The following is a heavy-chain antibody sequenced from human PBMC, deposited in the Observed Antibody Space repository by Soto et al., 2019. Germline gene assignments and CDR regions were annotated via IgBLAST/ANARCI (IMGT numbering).Heavy chain of an antibody. CDR3: ARDRRPYNPSFYYYYAMDV. CDR2: INPSGGGT. Sequence: ASVKVSCKTSGYNFNDYYIYWVRQAPGQGLEWVGWINPSGGGTTYSQKFRGRAIVTRDTSTSTAYMELTSLKSDDTAIYYCARDRRPYNPSFYYYYAMDVWG. J-gene: IGHJ6*02. D-gene: IGHD1-1*01. V-gene: IGHV1-2*02. CDR1: GYNFNDYY.